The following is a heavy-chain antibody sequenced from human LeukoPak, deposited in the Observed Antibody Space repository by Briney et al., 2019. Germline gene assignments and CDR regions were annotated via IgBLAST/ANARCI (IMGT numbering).Heavy chain of an antibody. CDR3: ARVGLYGSGSPNDFDY. J-gene: IGHJ4*02. CDR2: IYSSGST. CDR1: GGSISSGGYY. D-gene: IGHD3-10*01. V-gene: IGHV4-61*10. Sequence: SETLSLTCTVSGGSISSGGYYWSWIRQPAGKGLEWIGRIYSSGSTDYNPSLKSRVTISVDTSKNQFSLKLSSVTAADTAVYYCARVGLYGSGSPNDFDYWGQGTLVTVSS.